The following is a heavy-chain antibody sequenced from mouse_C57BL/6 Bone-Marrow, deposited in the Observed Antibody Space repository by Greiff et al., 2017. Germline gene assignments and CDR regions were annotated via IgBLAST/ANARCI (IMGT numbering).Heavy chain of an antibody. V-gene: IGHV1-85*01. CDR2: IYPRAGST. CDR1: GYTFTSYD. J-gene: IGHJ4*01. D-gene: IGHD1-1*01. Sequence: QVQLQQSGPELVKPGASVKLSCKASGYTFTSYDINWVKQRPGQGLEWIGWIYPRAGSTKYNEKFKGKATLTVDTSSSTAYMELHSLTSEDSAVYFCSRKGDYYGSSPNAMDYWGQGTSVTVSS. CDR3: SRKGDYYGSSPNAMDY.